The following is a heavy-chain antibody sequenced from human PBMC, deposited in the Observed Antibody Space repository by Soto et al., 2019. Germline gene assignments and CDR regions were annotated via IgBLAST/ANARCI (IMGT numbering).Heavy chain of an antibody. J-gene: IGHJ5*02. CDR3: ARCASSGSLDWFDP. Sequence: GESLKISCNGSGYIFTNYWIGWVRQMPGKGLEWMGIIYPGDSDTRYSPSFQGQVTISADKSITTAYLQWSSLKASDTAIYYCARCASSGSLDWFDPWGQGTLVTVSS. CDR2: IYPGDSDT. D-gene: IGHD1-26*01. CDR1: GYIFTNYW. V-gene: IGHV5-51*01.